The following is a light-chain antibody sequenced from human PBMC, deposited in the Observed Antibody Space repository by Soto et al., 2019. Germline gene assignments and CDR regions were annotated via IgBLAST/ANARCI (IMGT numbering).Light chain of an antibody. Sequence: QSVLTQPPSVSGAPGQRVTISCTGSSSNIGAGNDVHWYQQLPETAPKLLIYGNSNRPSGVPDRFSGSKSGTSVSLAITGLQAEDEADYYCQSYDSSLSGSVFGGGTQLTVL. V-gene: IGLV1-40*01. CDR1: SSNIGAGND. J-gene: IGLJ3*02. CDR2: GNS. CDR3: QSYDSSLSGSV.